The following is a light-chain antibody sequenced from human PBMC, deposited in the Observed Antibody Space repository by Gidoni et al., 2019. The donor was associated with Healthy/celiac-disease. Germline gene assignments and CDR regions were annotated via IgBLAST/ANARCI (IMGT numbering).Light chain of an antibody. J-gene: IGLJ2*01. CDR3: QVWDSSSDVV. CDR1: NIGSQS. V-gene: IGLV3-21*04. CDR2: YDS. Sequence: SYVLTQPPSVSVAPGKTARITFGGNNIGSQSVHWYQQKPGQAPVLVIYYDSDRPSGIPERFSGSNSGNTATLTISRVEAGDEADYYCQVWDSSSDVVFGGGTKLTVL.